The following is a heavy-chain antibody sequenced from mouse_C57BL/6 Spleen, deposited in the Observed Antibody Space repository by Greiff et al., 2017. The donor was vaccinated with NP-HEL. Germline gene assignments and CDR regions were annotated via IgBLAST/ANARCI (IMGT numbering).Heavy chain of an antibody. Sequence: VQLQQSGPELVKPGASVKISCKASGYTFTDYYMNWVKQSHGKSLEWIGDINPNNGGTSYNQKFKGKATLTVDKSSSTAYMELRSLTSEDSAVYYCAPLAYYSNYWYFDVWGTGTTVTVSS. CDR1: GYTFTDYY. J-gene: IGHJ1*03. V-gene: IGHV1-26*01. D-gene: IGHD2-5*01. CDR2: INPNNGGT. CDR3: APLAYYSNYWYFDV.